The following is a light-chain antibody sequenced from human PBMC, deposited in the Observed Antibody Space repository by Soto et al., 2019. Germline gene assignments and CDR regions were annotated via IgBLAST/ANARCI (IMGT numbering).Light chain of an antibody. CDR1: QSISSY. V-gene: IGKV1-39*01. CDR2: AAS. Sequence: DIQMTQSPSSLSASVRDRVTITCRASQSISSYLNWYQQKPGKAPKLLIYAASSLQSGVPSRFSGSGSGTDFTLTIKSLQPEDVATYYCQQFTTFPRTFGQGTKVDIK. CDR3: QQFTTFPRT. J-gene: IGKJ1*01.